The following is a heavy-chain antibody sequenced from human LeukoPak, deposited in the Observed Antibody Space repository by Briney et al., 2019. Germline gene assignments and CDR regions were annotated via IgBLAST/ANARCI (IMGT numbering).Heavy chain of an antibody. V-gene: IGHV4-59*01. CDR3: ARGSGWYPY. CDR2: INYSGST. CDR1: GGSISSYY. D-gene: IGHD6-19*01. J-gene: IGHJ4*02. Sequence: IPSETLSLTCTVSGGSISSYYWSWIRQPPGKGVEWIGYINYSGSTNYNPSLKSRVTMSVDTSKNQFSLKLSSVTAADTAVYPCARGSGWYPYWGQGTLVTVSS.